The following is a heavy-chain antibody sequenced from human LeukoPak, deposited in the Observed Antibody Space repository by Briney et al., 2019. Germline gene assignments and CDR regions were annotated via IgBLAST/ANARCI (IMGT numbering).Heavy chain of an antibody. V-gene: IGHV1-2*02. CDR3: ARGCELGYYFDY. CDR1: GYTFTSYY. J-gene: IGHJ4*02. CDR2: INPNSGDT. D-gene: IGHD6-13*01. Sequence: ASVKLSCKASGYTFTSYYMHWVRQAPGQGLEWVGWINPNSGDTNYAQKLQGRVTMTRDTSINTAYMQLSRLRSDDTAVYYCARGCELGYYFDYWGQGTLVTVSS.